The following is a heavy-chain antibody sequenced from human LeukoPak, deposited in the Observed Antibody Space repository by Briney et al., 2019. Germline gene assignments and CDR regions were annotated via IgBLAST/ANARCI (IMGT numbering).Heavy chain of an antibody. J-gene: IGHJ6*02. Sequence: SETLSLTCTVSGGSISSSSYYWGWIRQPPGKGLEWIGSIYYSGSTYYNPSLKSRVTISVDTSKNQFSLKLSSVTAADTAVYYCARWQMVRSPLYYYYGMDVWGQGTTVTVSS. CDR2: IYYSGST. D-gene: IGHD5-18*01. V-gene: IGHV4-39*01. CDR1: GGSISSSSYY. CDR3: ARWQMVRSPLYYYYGMDV.